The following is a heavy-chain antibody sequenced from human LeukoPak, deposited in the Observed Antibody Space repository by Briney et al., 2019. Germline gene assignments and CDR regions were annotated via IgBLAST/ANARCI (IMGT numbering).Heavy chain of an antibody. D-gene: IGHD3-10*01. CDR1: GFTVSSNY. CDR2: ISSSSSYI. J-gene: IGHJ4*02. V-gene: IGHV3-21*01. CDR3: ARVVMRRGSDFDY. Sequence: GGSLRLSCAASGFTVSSNYMSWVRQAPGKGLEWVSSISSSSSYIYYADSVKGRFTISRDNAKNSLYLQMNSLRAEDTAVYYCARVVMRRGSDFDYWGQGTLVTVSS.